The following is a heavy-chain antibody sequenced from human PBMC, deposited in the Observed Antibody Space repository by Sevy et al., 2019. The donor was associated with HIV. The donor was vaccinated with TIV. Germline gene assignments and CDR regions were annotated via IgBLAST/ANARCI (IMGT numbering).Heavy chain of an antibody. CDR3: ARVLYCSTTSCFNFDY. CDR2: INPNSGGT. CDR1: GYTFTGYY. V-gene: IGHV1-2*02. J-gene: IGHJ4*02. Sequence: ASVKVSCKASGYTFTGYYMHWVRQAPGQGLEWMGWINPNSGGTNYAQKFQGRVTLTRDTSISTAYMELSRLRSDDTAVYYCARVLYCSTTSCFNFDYWGQGTLVTVSS. D-gene: IGHD2-2*01.